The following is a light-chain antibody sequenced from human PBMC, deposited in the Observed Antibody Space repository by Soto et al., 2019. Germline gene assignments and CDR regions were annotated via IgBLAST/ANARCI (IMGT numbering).Light chain of an antibody. CDR2: EVN. Sequence: QSVLTQPASVSGSPGQSITISCTGASSDIGDYNYVSWYQLHPGKAPKLIIYEVNNRPSGLSNRFSGSKSGNTASLTISGLQADDEGDYYCSSYTSDTSPYVFGTGTKVTVL. CDR3: SSYTSDTSPYV. J-gene: IGLJ1*01. CDR1: SSDIGDYNY. V-gene: IGLV2-14*01.